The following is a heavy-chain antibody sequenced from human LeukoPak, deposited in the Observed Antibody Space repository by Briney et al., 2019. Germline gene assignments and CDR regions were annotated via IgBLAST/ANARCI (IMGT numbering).Heavy chain of an antibody. D-gene: IGHD6-13*01. J-gene: IGHJ4*02. CDR3: AGSFGYSSSWRNLDY. V-gene: IGHV1-24*01. Sequence: ASVKVSCKVSGYTLTELSMHWVRQAPGKGLEWMGGFDPEDGETIYAQKFQGRVTMTEDTSTDTAYMELSSLRSEDTAVYYCAGSFGYSSSWRNLDYWGQGTLVTVSS. CDR1: GYTLTELS. CDR2: FDPEDGET.